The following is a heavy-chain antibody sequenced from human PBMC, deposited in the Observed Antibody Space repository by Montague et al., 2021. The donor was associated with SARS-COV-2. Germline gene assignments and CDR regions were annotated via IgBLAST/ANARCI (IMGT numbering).Heavy chain of an antibody. D-gene: IGHD3-22*01. Sequence: TLSLTCTVSDDSISSGTYYWSWLRQPAGKGLEWIGRNYTRGGTNYNPSLKSRVAISEDTPKNQFSLKMSSVTAADTAVYYCARGRGGYYDSSGYYRTGGAFDIWGQGTMVTVSS. CDR1: DDSISSGTYY. CDR2: NYTRGGT. J-gene: IGHJ3*02. CDR3: ARGRGGYYDSSGYYRTGGAFDI. V-gene: IGHV4-61*02.